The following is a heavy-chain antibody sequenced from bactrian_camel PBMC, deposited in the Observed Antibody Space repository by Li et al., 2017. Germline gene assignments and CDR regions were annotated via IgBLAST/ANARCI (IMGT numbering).Heavy chain of an antibody. Sequence: HVQLVESGGDSVQAGGSLTLSCAISGYTYRSYCMAWFRQAPGKEREGVATVSTLTGLTAYDDSVKGRFTVSQDNTENTLHLQMNSLRPEDTAMYYCAAQPRDGDCSLRPTDFPLLGQGTQVTVS. J-gene: IGHJ4*01. D-gene: IGHD3*01. V-gene: IGHV3S1*01. CDR1: GYTYRSYC. CDR2: VSTLTGLT.